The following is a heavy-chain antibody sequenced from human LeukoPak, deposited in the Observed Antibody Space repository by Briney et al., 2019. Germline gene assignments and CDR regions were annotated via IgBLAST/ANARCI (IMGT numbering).Heavy chain of an antibody. CDR3: ARVTLWGTEDY. Sequence: KPSETLSLTCAVYGGSFSGYYWSWIRQPPGKGLEWIGEINHSGSTNYNPSLKSRVTISVDTSKNQFSLKLSSVTAADTAVYYCARVTLWGTEDYWGQGTLVTVSS. D-gene: IGHD2-21*01. J-gene: IGHJ4*02. V-gene: IGHV4-34*01. CDR1: GGSFSGYY. CDR2: INHSGST.